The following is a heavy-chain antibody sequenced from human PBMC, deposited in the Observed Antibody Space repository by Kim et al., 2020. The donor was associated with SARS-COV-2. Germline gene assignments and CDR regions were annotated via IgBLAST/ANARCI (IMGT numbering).Heavy chain of an antibody. D-gene: IGHD3-16*02. CDR3: ARDPMITFGGVIVRSYYYYGMDV. J-gene: IGHJ6*02. Sequence: GGSLRLSCAASGFTFSSYAMHWVPQAPGKGLEWVAVISYDGSNKYYADSVKGRFTISRDNSKNTLYLQMNSLRAEDTAVYYCARDPMITFGGVIVRSYYYYGMDVWGQGTTVTVSS. V-gene: IGHV3-30*04. CDR2: ISYDGSNK. CDR1: GFTFSSYA.